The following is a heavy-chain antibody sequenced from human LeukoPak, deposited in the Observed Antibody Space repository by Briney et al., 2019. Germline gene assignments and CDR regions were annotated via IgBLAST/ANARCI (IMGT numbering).Heavy chain of an antibody. CDR2: IYHSGST. J-gene: IGHJ5*02. V-gene: IGHV4-38-2*02. CDR1: GYSISSGYY. CDR3: ARGPKTGTTSSWFGP. Sequence: SETLSLTCTVSGYSISSGYYWGWIRQPPGKGLEWIGSIYHSGSTYYNPSLKSRVTISVDTSKSQFSLKLSSVTAADTAVYYCARGPKTGTTSSWFGPWGQGTLVTVSS. D-gene: IGHD1-1*01.